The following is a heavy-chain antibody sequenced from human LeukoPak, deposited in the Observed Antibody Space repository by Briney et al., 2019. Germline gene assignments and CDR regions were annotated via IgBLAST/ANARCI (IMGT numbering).Heavy chain of an antibody. CDR2: ISWNSGSI. V-gene: IGHV3-9*01. J-gene: IGHJ6*03. D-gene: IGHD6-19*01. CDR1: GFTFDDYA. Sequence: GGSLRLSCAASGFTFDDYAMRWVRQAPGKGLEWVSGISWNSGSIYYADSVKGRFTISRDNAKNSLYLQMNSLRAEDTALYYCAKDMVAVAGTGFYYYMDVWGKGTTVTVSS. CDR3: AKDMVAVAGTGFYYYMDV.